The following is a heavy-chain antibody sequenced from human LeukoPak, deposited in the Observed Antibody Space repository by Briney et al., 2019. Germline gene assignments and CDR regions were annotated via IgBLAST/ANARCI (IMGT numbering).Heavy chain of an antibody. CDR1: GGSISSYY. CDR2: IYYSGST. D-gene: IGHD2-2*01. Sequence: SETLSLTCTVSGGSISSYYWSWIRQPPGKGLEWIGYIYYSGSTNYNPSLKSRVTISVDTSKNQFSLKLSSVTAADTAVYYCAKGRRYQPLLSDFDYWGQGTLVTVSS. V-gene: IGHV4-59*01. CDR3: AKGRRYQPLLSDFDY. J-gene: IGHJ4*02.